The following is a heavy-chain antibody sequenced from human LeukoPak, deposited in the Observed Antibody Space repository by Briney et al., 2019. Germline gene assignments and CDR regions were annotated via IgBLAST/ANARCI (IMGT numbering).Heavy chain of an antibody. V-gene: IGHV4-34*01. CDR2: INHSGST. Sequence: SETLSLTCAVYGGSFSGYYWSWIRQPPGKGLEWIGEINHSGSTNYNPSIKSRVTISVDTSKNQFSLKLSSVTAADTAVYYCARDGGYDFWSGYYTLFDYWGQGTLVTVSS. CDR3: ARDGGYDFWSGYYTLFDY. CDR1: GGSFSGYY. D-gene: IGHD3-3*01. J-gene: IGHJ4*02.